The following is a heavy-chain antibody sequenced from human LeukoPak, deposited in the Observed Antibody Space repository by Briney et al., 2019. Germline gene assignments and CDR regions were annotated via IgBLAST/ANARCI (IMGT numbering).Heavy chain of an antibody. CDR2: IYPGDSDT. Sequence: GESLKISCKGSGYSFTSYWIGWVRQMPGKGLEWMGIIYPGDSDTRYSPSFQGQVTISADKSISTAYLQWSSLKAPDTAMYYCARHSFRAETIAAQDYWGQGTLVTVSS. J-gene: IGHJ4*02. V-gene: IGHV5-51*01. D-gene: IGHD6-6*01. CDR1: GYSFTSYW. CDR3: ARHSFRAETIAAQDY.